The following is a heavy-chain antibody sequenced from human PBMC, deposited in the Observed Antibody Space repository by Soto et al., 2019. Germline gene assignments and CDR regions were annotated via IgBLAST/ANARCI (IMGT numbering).Heavy chain of an antibody. V-gene: IGHV3-30-3*01. CDR1: GFTFSSYA. D-gene: IGHD2-15*01. Sequence: GGSLRLSCAASGFTFSSYAMHWVRQAPGKGLEWVAVISYDGNNKYYADSVKGRFTISRDNSKNTLYLQMNSLRAEDTAVYYCARDRGVVAATLYYYGMDVWGQGTTVTVSS. CDR3: ARDRGVVAATLYYYGMDV. J-gene: IGHJ6*02. CDR2: ISYDGNNK.